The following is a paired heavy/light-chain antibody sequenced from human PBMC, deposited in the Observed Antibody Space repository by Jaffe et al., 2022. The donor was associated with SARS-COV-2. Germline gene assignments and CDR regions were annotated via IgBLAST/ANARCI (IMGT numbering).Light chain of an antibody. CDR1: NVGTKS. CDR2: DDF. CDR3: QVWDVGSDQWV. V-gene: IGLV3-21*02. J-gene: IGLJ3*02. Sequence: SYVLTQPPSVSVAPAQTARITCGGTNVGTKSVHWYQQKPGQAPVLVVHDDFDRPSGIPERFSGSNSGNTATLTISRVEAGDEADYYCQVWDVGSDQWVFGGGTKLTVL.
Heavy chain of an antibody. CDR3: TRTPYDYYDSSGSTPDFDY. CDR2: ISYDGTNK. D-gene: IGHD3-22*01. Sequence: QVQLVESGGGVVQPGRSLRLSCAASGFTFSTYAMHWVRQAPGKGLEWVAAISYDGTNKYYADSVKGRFTISRDNSNNTLYVQMSSLRVEDTALYYCTRTPYDYYDSSGSTPDFDYWGQGTLVTVSS. CDR1: GFTFSTYA. J-gene: IGHJ4*02. V-gene: IGHV3-30-3*01.